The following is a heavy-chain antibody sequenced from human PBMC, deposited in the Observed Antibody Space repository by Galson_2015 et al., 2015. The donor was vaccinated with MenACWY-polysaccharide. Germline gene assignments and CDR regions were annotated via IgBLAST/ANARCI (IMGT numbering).Heavy chain of an antibody. J-gene: IGHJ6*03. CDR1: GGSISSYY. D-gene: IGHD3-16*01. CDR2: IYYSGST. V-gene: IGHV4-59*01. Sequence: SETLSLTCTVSGGSISSYYWSWIRQPPGKGLEWIGYIYYSGSTNYNPSLKSRVTISADTSKNQFSLKLSSVTAADTAVYYCARAVKGLRLGEFSYYYMDVWGKGTTATVSS. CDR3: ARAVKGLRLGEFSYYYMDV.